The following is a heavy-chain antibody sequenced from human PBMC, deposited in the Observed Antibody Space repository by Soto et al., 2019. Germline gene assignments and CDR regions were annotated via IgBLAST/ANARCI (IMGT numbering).Heavy chain of an antibody. CDR2: IYYSGST. D-gene: IGHD3-22*01. CDR1: GGSISSGDYY. J-gene: IGHJ4*02. V-gene: IGHV4-30-4*01. Sequence: PSETLSLTCTVSGGSISSGDYYWSWIRQPPGKGLEWIGYIYYSGSTYYNPSLKSRVTISVDTSKNQFSLKLSSVTAADTAVYYCARGGYYYDSSGYSYYFDYWGQGTLVTISS. CDR3: ARGGYYYDSSGYSYYFDY.